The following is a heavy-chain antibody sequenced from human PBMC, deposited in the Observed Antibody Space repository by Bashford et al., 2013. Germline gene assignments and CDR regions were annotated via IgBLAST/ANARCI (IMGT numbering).Heavy chain of an antibody. CDR3: ATIDVPTIEGK. J-gene: IGHJ4*02. V-gene: IGHV4-31*03. D-gene: IGHD3-3*01. CDR1: GGSISGSTNY. Sequence: SETLSLTCTVSGGSISGSTNYWSWFRQYPGKSLEWIGYMYHSGSTYYNPSLKSRVTISINTPQNQFSLNLNSVTAADTAVYYCATIDVPTIEGKWGQGTLVTVSS. CDR2: MYHSGST.